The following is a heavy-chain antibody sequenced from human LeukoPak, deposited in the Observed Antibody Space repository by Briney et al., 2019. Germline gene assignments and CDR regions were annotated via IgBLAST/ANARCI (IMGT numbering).Heavy chain of an antibody. Sequence: SETLSLTCAVFGYFISSGYYWGWIRQPPGKGLEWIGNIYHSGSTYYNPSLQSRVTISVDTSKNQFSLKLSAVTAADTAVYFCARVASRVSLEYWGQGKLVTVSS. CDR3: ARVASRVSLEY. V-gene: IGHV4-38-2*01. CDR1: GYFISSGYY. CDR2: IYHSGST. J-gene: IGHJ4*02. D-gene: IGHD2-8*01.